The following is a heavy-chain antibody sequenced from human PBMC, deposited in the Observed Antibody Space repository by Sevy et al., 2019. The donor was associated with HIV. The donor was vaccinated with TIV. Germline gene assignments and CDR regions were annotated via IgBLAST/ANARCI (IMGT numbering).Heavy chain of an antibody. V-gene: IGHV3-15*01. D-gene: IGHD1-26*01. CDR2: IKSKADGGTP. CDR1: GFIFSNAW. J-gene: IGHJ4*01. Sequence: GGSLRLSCGASGFIFSNAWMSWVRQAPGKGLEWVGRIKSKADGGTPDYAAPVKGTFTISRDDSINTLYLQMNSLRTDDTAVYYCGYSEYGYYYDYWGQEPWSPSPQ. CDR3: GYSEYGYYYDY.